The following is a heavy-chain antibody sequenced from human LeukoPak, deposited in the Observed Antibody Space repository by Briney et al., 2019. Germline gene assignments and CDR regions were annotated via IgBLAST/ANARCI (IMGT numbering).Heavy chain of an antibody. CDR3: ARFRFDYYDSSGTSNWFDP. J-gene: IGHJ5*02. Sequence: ASVKVSCKASGYTFTGYYMHWVRQAPGQGLVWMGWINPNSGGTNYAQKFQGRVTMTRDTSISTAYMELSRLRSDDTAVYYCARFRFDYYDSSGTSNWFDPWGQGTLVTVSS. CDR1: GYTFTGYY. D-gene: IGHD3-22*01. V-gene: IGHV1-2*02. CDR2: INPNSGGT.